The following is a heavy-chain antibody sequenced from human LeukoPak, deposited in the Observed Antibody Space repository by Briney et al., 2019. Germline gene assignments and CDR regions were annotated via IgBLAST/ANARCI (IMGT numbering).Heavy chain of an antibody. D-gene: IGHD1-26*01. CDR2: IIPIFGTA. CDR3: ALSLTPPAIGGSYDLDY. CDR1: GGTFSSCA. J-gene: IGHJ4*02. V-gene: IGHV1-69*13. Sequence: ASVKVSCKASGGTFSSCAISWVRQAPGQGLEWMGGIIPIFGTANYAQKFQGRVTITADESTSTAYMELSSLRSEDTAVYYCALSLTPPAIGGSYDLDYWGQGTLVTVSS.